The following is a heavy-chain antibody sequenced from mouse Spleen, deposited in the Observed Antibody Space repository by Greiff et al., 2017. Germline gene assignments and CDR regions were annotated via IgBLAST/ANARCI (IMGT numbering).Heavy chain of an antibody. J-gene: IGHJ2*01. CDR2: ISYDGSN. CDR1: GYSITSGYY. Sequence: EVKLVESGPGLVKPSQSLSLTCSVTGYSITSGYYWNWIRQFPGNKLEWMGYISYDGSNNYNPSLKNRISITRDTSKNQFFLKLNSVTTEDTATYYCARDRGLFDYWGQGTTLTVSS. D-gene: IGHD3-1*01. V-gene: IGHV3-6*01. CDR3: ARDRGLFDY.